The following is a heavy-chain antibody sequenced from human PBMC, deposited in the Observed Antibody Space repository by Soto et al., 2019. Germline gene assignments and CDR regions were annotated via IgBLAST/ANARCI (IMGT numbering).Heavy chain of an antibody. CDR2: IIPIFGTA. Sequence: QVQLVQSGAEVKKPGSSVKVSCKASGGTFSSYAISWVRQAPGQGLEWMGGIIPIFGTANYAQKFQGRVTITADKSTSTAYMELSCLRSEDTAVYYCASPYYDILTGYYNFDYWGQGTLVTVSS. V-gene: IGHV1-69*14. CDR1: GGTFSSYA. CDR3: ASPYYDILTGYYNFDY. D-gene: IGHD3-9*01. J-gene: IGHJ4*02.